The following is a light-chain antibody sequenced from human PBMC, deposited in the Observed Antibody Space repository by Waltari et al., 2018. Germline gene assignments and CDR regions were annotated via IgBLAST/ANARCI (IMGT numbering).Light chain of an antibody. CDR2: EIS. V-gene: IGLV2-14*01. CDR3: SSYTSSSTLL. J-gene: IGLJ3*02. CDR1: SSDVGGYNY. Sequence: QSALTQPASVSGSPGRSIPISCTGTSSDVGGYNYVSWYQQHPGKAPKRMIYEISNRPSGVSNRFSGSQSGNTASLTSSGLQAEDEADYYCSSYTSSSTLLFGGGTKLTVL.